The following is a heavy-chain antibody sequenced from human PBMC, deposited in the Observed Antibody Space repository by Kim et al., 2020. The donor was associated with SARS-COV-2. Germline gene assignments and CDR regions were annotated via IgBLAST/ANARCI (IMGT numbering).Heavy chain of an antibody. V-gene: IGHV4-39*01. CDR3: ARHTVTYYYDSSGYYWRDY. CDR1: GGSISSSSYY. J-gene: IGHJ4*02. CDR2: IYYSGST. Sequence: SETLSLTCTVSGGSISSSSYYWGWIRQPPGKGLEWIGSIYYSGSTYYNPSLKSRVTISVDTSKNQFSLKLSSVTAADTAVYYCARHTVTYYYDSSGYYWRDYWGQGTLVTVSS. D-gene: IGHD3-22*01.